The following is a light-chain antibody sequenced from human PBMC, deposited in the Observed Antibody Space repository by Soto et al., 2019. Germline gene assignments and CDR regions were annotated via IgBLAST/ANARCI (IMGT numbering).Light chain of an antibody. CDR2: GAS. J-gene: IGKJ1*01. V-gene: IGKV3-20*01. CDR1: QSVSSNY. Sequence: ETVLTQSPGTLSLSPGERATLSCRASQSVSSNYLAWYQHKPGQAPRLLIYGASTRATGIPDRFSGSGSGTDFTLTISRPEPEDFAVYYCQQFGRSPPSWTFGQGTKVEIK. CDR3: QQFGRSPPSWT.